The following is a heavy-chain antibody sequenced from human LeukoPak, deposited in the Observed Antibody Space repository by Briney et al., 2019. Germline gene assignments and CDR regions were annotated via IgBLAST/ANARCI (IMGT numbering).Heavy chain of an antibody. D-gene: IGHD2-21*02. Sequence: GESLKISCKGSGYSFTSYWIGWVRQMPGKGLEWMGIIYRGDSDTRYSPSFQGQVTISADKSISTAYLQWSSLKASDTAMYCCARQDGTYCRGDCYPQAPDAFDIWGQGTMVTVSS. CDR2: IYRGDSDT. V-gene: IGHV5-51*01. CDR3: ARQDGTYCRGDCYPQAPDAFDI. J-gene: IGHJ3*02. CDR1: GYSFTSYW.